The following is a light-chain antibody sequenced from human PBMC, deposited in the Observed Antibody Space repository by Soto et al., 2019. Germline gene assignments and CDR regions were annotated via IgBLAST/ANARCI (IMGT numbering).Light chain of an antibody. J-gene: IGKJ1*01. V-gene: IGKV3-20*01. CDR1: QSVTSSY. Sequence: EIVLTQSPGTLSLSPGGRATLSCRASQSVTSSYLAWYQQKPDQAPRLLIYGASSRATGIPDRFSGSGSETDFTLTISRLEPEDFAVYYCQQYGSSPWTFGQGTKVEIK. CDR2: GAS. CDR3: QQYGSSPWT.